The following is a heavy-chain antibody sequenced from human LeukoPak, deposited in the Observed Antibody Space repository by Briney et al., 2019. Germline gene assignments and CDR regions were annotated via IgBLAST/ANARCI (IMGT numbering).Heavy chain of an antibody. V-gene: IGHV3-21*01. CDR2: ISSSSSYI. D-gene: IGHD3-22*01. Sequence: GGSLRLSCAASGFTFISYSMNWVRQAPGKGLEWVSSISSSSSYIYYADSVKGRFTISRDNAKNSLYLQMNSLRAEDTAVYYCARHYYDSSGYYPNWFDPWGQGTLVTVSS. J-gene: IGHJ5*02. CDR1: GFTFISYS. CDR3: ARHYYDSSGYYPNWFDP.